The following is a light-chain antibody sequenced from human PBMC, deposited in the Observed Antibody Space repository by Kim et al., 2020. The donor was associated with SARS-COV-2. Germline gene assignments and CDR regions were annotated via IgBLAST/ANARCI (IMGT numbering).Light chain of an antibody. CDR1: QGISSS. V-gene: IGKV1D-13*01. CDR3: QQFKNYPHT. CDR2: DAS. Sequence: SASVGDRVTITGRASQGISSSLAWFQQIPGKAPKLLIYDASTLRSGIPSRFSGSGSGTDFTLAISSLQPEDFATYYCQQFKNYPHTFGGGTKLEI. J-gene: IGKJ4*01.